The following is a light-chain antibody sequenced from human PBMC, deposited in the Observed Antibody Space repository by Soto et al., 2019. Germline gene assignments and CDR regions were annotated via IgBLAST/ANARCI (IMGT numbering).Light chain of an antibody. CDR3: SSYTTTSTRV. J-gene: IGLJ3*02. Sequence: QAVVTQPASVSGSPGQSVTISCTGTSNDVGGYNYVSWYQQHPGKAPKLVIYEVSHRPSGISGRFSGSKSGNTASLTISGLQVDDEADYFCSSYTTTSTRVFGGGTKLTVL. V-gene: IGLV2-14*01. CDR2: EVS. CDR1: SNDVGGYNY.